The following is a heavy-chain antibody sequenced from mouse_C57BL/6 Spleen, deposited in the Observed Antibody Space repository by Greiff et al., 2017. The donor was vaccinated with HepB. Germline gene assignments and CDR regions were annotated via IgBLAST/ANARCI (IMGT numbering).Heavy chain of an antibody. V-gene: IGHV2-6*01. CDR3: ASLSLYGSFAY. D-gene: IGHD1-1*01. J-gene: IGHJ3*01. CDR1: GFSLTSYG. Sequence: VQLVESGPGLVQPSQSLSITCTVSGFSLTSYGVDWVRQSPGKGLEWLGVICGVGSTNYNSALKSRLSISKDNSKSQVFLKMNSLQTDDTAMYYCASLSLYGSFAYWGQGTLVTFAA. CDR2: ICGVGST.